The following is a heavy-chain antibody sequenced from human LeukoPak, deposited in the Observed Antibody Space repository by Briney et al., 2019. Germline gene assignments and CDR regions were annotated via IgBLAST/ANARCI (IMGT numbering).Heavy chain of an antibody. CDR2: IYTSGST. CDR1: GGSFSGYY. V-gene: IGHV4-4*09. D-gene: IGHD6-6*01. J-gene: IGHJ4*02. Sequence: SETLSLTCAVYGGSFSGYYWSWIRQPPGKGLGWIGYIYTSGSTNYNPSLKSRVTISVDTSKNQFSLKLSSVTAADTAVYYCARHAYSSSSFDYWGQGTLVTVSS. CDR3: ARHAYSSSSFDY.